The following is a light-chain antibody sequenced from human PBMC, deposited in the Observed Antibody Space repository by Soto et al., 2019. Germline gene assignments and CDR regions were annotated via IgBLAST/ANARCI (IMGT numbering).Light chain of an antibody. J-gene: IGLJ1*01. CDR3: SSYTSSSTLYV. Sequence: QSALTQPPSASGTPGQRVTISCSGSSSNIGSNTVNWYQQLPGTAPKLLIYSNNQRPSGVPDRFSGSKSGNTASLTISGLQAEDEADYYCSSYTSSSTLYVFGTGTKATVL. CDR1: SSNIGSNT. V-gene: IGLV1-44*01. CDR2: SNN.